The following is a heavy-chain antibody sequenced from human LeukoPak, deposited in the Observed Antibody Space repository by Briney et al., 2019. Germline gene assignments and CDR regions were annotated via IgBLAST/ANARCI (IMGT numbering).Heavy chain of an antibody. CDR3: ARDTLIAVAGTTHGVAFDI. D-gene: IGHD6-19*01. CDR2: ISSSGSTI. Sequence: GGSLRLSCAASGFTFSSYAMSWVRQAPGKGLEWVSYISSSGSTIYYADSVKGRFTISRDNAKNSLYLQMNSLRAEDTAVYYCARDTLIAVAGTTHGVAFDIWGQGTMVTVSS. J-gene: IGHJ3*02. CDR1: GFTFSSYA. V-gene: IGHV3-48*04.